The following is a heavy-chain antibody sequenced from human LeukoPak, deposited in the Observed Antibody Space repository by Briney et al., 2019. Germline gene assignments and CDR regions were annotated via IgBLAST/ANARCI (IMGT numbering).Heavy chain of an antibody. V-gene: IGHV1-46*01. CDR2: XXXXXGST. Sequence: GASVKVSCKASGYTFTSYYMHWVRQAPGQGLEXXXXXXXXXGSTSYAQKFXXXXXXTRXXSTSTVYMEXSSLRSEDTAVYYCARXPRIXMIVVVIGDAFDIWGQGTMVTVSS. D-gene: IGHD3-22*01. J-gene: IGHJ3*02. CDR3: ARXPRIXMIVVVIGDAFDI. CDR1: GYTFTSYY.